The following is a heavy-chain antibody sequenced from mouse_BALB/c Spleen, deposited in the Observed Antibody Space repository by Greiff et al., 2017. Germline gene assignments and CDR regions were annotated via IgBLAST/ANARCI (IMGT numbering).Heavy chain of an antibody. V-gene: IGHV7-3*02. CDR2: IRNKANGYTT. CDR1: GFTFTDYY. CDR3: ARDYYRYDDAMDY. D-gene: IGHD2-14*01. Sequence: EVKLVESGGGLVQPGGSLRLSCATSGFTFTDYYMSWVRQPPGKALEWLGFIRNKANGYTTEYTASVKGRFTISRDNSQSILYLKINTLRAEDSATYYCARDYYRYDDAMDYWGQGTSVTVSS. J-gene: IGHJ4*01.